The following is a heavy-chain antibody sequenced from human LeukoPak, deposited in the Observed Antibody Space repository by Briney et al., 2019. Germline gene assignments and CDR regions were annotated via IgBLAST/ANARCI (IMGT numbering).Heavy chain of an antibody. CDR2: ISYDGSNK. CDR3: AKDVPRRAIAALADHFDY. D-gene: IGHD6-6*01. V-gene: IGHV3-30*18. CDR1: GFTFSSYG. Sequence: GGSLRLSCAASGFTFSSYGMHWVRQAPGKGLEWVAVISYDGSNKYYADSVKGRFTISRDNSKNTLYLQMNSLRAEDTAVYYCAKDVPRRAIAALADHFDYWGQGTLVTVSS. J-gene: IGHJ4*02.